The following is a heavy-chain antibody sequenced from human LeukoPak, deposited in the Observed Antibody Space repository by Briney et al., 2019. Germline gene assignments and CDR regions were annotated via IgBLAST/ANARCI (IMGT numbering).Heavy chain of an antibody. V-gene: IGHV1-3*01. CDR2: INVGNGDT. CDR3: ARDEGYDSSGYLFDY. CDR1: GYTFTNNA. Sequence: ASVKVSCKTSGYTFTNNAVHWVRQAPGQRLEFVGWINVGNGDTQYSQKFQGRVTITRDASASTAYMELSSLRSEDTAVYYCARDEGYDSSGYLFDYWGQGSLVTVSS. D-gene: IGHD3-22*01. J-gene: IGHJ4*02.